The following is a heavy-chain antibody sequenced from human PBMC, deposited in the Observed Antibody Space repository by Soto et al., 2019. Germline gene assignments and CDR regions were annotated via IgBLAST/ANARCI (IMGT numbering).Heavy chain of an antibody. CDR2: VSFDGKSA. V-gene: IGHV3-30*04. CDR3: VSRGYCLSNGGARDYSAMDV. CDR1: RFTFSTNT. D-gene: IGHD2-15*01. Sequence: QAQLVESGGDVVQPGRSLRLSCVASRFTFSTNTMHWVRQAPGKGLEWVAAVSFDGKSAYYADSVRDRFIISRDNSKNTLFRQMNSLRSEDTSVYYCVSRGYCLSNGGARDYSAMDVWGQGTTVIVSS. J-gene: IGHJ6*02.